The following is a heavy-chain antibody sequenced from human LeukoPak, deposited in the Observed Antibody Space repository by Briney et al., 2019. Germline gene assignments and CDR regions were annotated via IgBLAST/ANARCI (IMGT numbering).Heavy chain of an antibody. D-gene: IGHD6-13*01. V-gene: IGHV1-2*02. J-gene: IGHJ4*02. CDR1: GYTFTGYY. CDR3: ARGGIAAAGTFGY. CDR2: INPNSGGT. Sequence: ASVKVSCKASGYTFTGYYMHWVRQASGQGLEWMGWINPNSGGTNYAQKFQGRVTMTRDTSISTAYMELSRLRSDDTAVYYCARGGIAAAGTFGYWGQGTLVTVSS.